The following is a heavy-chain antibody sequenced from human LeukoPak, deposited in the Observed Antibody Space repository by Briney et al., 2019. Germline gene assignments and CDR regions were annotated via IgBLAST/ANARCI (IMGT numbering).Heavy chain of an antibody. J-gene: IGHJ4*02. CDR2: IGESGSNT. D-gene: IGHD3-9*01. CDR1: GFTFRTHA. Sequence: GESLRLSCAASGFTFRTHAMNWVRRAPGKGLEWVSGIGESGSNTYYADSVKGRFTISRDNYKNMVFLQMKSLRAEDTAVYYCAVSVRFERVWHFFNNWGQGTQVTVSS. CDR3: AVSVRFERVWHFFNN. V-gene: IGHV3-23*01.